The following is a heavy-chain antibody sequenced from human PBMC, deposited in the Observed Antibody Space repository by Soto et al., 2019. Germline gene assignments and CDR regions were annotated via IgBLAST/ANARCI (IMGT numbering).Heavy chain of an antibody. CDR3: ARGRYGSGSYFDY. D-gene: IGHD3-10*01. Sequence: SETLSLTCAVYGGSFSGYYWSWIRQPPGKGLEWIGEINHSGSTNYNPSLKSRVTISVDTSKNQFSLKLSSVTAADTAVYYCARGRYGSGSYFDYWGQGTLVTVSS. CDR1: GGSFSGYY. J-gene: IGHJ4*02. V-gene: IGHV4-34*01. CDR2: INHSGST.